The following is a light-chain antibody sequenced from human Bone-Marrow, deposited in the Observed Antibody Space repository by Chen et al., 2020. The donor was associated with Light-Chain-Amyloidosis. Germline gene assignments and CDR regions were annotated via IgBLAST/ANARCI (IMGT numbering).Light chain of an antibody. V-gene: IGKV3-15*01. CDR3: HQYNSWPPWT. Sequence: EIVMTQFPATLSVSPGEGATLSCRASQTVGTNLAWYQQKPGQAPRLLIFDASTRATGVPARFSGSASWTEFTLTISNLQSEAIAVYYCHQYNSWPPWTFGQGTKVDIK. J-gene: IGKJ1*01. CDR1: QTVGTN. CDR2: DAS.